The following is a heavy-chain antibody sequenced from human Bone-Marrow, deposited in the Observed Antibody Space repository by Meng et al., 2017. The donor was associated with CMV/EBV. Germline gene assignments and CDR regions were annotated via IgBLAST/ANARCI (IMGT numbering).Heavy chain of an antibody. CDR2: IIPILGIA. CDR1: GGTFSSYA. J-gene: IGHJ4*02. V-gene: IGHV1-69*10. CDR3: ARVGLGYCSSTSCYTFDY. Sequence: SVKVSCKASGGTFSSYAISWVRQAPGQGLEWMGGIIPILGIANYAQKFQGRVTITADKSTSTAYMELSSLRSEDTAVYYCARVGLGYCSSTSCYTFDYWGQGTLVT. D-gene: IGHD2-2*02.